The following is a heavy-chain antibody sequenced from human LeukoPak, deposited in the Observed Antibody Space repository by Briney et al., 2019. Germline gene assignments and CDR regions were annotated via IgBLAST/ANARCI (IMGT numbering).Heavy chain of an antibody. Sequence: ASVKVSCKASGGTFSSYAISWVRQDPGQGLEWMGRIIPILGIANYAQKFQGRVTITADKSTSTAYMELSSLRSEDTAVYYCARDRGGYSYGLTNFDYWGQGTLVTVSS. CDR2: IIPILGIA. J-gene: IGHJ4*02. D-gene: IGHD5-18*01. CDR3: ARDRGGYSYGLTNFDY. CDR1: GGTFSSYA. V-gene: IGHV1-69*04.